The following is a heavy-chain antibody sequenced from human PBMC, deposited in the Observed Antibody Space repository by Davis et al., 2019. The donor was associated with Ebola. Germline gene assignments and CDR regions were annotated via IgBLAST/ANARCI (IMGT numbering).Heavy chain of an antibody. Sequence: GESLKISCAASGFTFSDYYMSWIRQAPGKGLEWVSYISSSSSYTNYADSVKGRFTISRDNAKNSLYPQMNSLRAEDTALYYCAKETYYYYGMDVWGQGTTVTVSS. CDR2: ISSSSSYT. CDR3: AKETYYYYGMDV. CDR1: GFTFSDYY. J-gene: IGHJ6*02. V-gene: IGHV3-11*05.